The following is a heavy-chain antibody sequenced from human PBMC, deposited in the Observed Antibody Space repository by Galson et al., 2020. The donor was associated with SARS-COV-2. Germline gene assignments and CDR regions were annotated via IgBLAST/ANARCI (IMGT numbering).Heavy chain of an antibody. CDR3: ASQPPGYSSSWYFPISMDY. V-gene: IGHV4-39*01. Sequence: SQTLSLTCTVSGGSISSSSYYWGWIRQPPGKGLAWIGSIYYSGSTYYNPSLKSRVTISVDTSKNQFSLKLSAVTAADTAVYYCASQPPGYSSSWYFPISMDYWGQGTLVTVSS. D-gene: IGHD6-13*01. CDR2: IYYSGST. CDR1: GGSISSSSYY. J-gene: IGHJ4*02.